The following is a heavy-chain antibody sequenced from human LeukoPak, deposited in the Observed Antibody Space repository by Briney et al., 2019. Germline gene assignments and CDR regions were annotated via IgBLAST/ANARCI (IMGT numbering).Heavy chain of an antibody. J-gene: IGHJ4*02. V-gene: IGHV1-8*01. CDR1: GYTFTSSD. CDR3: ARGRSGLAAAGTYDY. D-gene: IGHD6-13*01. Sequence: ASVKVSCKASGYTFTSSDINWVRQAAGQGLEWMGWINPNSGRTGYAQKFQGRVTMTANTSISTAYMELRNLRFDDTAVYYCARGRSGLAAAGTYDYWGQGTLITVSS. CDR2: INPNSGRT.